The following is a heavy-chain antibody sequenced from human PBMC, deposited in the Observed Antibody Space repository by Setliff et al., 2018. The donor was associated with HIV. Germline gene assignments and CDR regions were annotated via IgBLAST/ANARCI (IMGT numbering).Heavy chain of an antibody. D-gene: IGHD3-22*01. Sequence: PSETLSLTCTVSGDSISNSYWSWIRQPPGTGLEWIGCIDDSGTTNYNPSLETRVTISIDTSKKQFSLKLSPVTAADTAIYFCSREDNYYSDSIGYSFFDYWGQGTLVTVSS. J-gene: IGHJ4*02. CDR2: IDDSGTT. V-gene: IGHV4-59*01. CDR3: SREDNYYSDSIGYSFFDY. CDR1: GDSISNSY.